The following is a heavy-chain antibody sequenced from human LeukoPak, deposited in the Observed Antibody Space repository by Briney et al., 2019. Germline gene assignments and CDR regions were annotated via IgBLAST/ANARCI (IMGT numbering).Heavy chain of an antibody. Sequence: GGSLRLSRAASGFTFSSYAMHWVRQAPGKGLEWVAVISYDGSNKYYADSVKGRFTISRDNSKNTLYLQMNSLRAEDTAVYYCAREGNFDWLPNRSYYYYGMDVWGQGTTVTVSS. CDR2: ISYDGSNK. CDR1: GFTFSSYA. V-gene: IGHV3-30-3*01. CDR3: AREGNFDWLPNRSYYYYGMDV. J-gene: IGHJ6*02. D-gene: IGHD3-9*01.